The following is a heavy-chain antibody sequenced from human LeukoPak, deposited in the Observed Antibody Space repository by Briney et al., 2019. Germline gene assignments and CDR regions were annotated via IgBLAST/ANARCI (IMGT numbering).Heavy chain of an antibody. CDR3: AKAGGYGDANWFDP. CDR1: GGSVSSGRYY. CDR2: IYYSGST. Sequence: PSETLSLTCTVSGGSVSSGRYYWSWIRQPPGKGLEWIGYIYYSGSTNYNPSLKSRVTISVDTSKNQFSLKLRSVTAADTAVYYCAKAGGYGDANWFDPWGQGTLVTVSS. D-gene: IGHD4-17*01. V-gene: IGHV4-61*01. J-gene: IGHJ5*02.